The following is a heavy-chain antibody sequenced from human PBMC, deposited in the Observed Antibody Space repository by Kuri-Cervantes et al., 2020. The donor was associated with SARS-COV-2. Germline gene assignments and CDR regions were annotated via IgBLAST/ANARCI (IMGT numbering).Heavy chain of an antibody. D-gene: IGHD2-15*01. V-gene: IGHV3-48*01. Sequence: GGSLRLSCAASGFTVSTYTMNWVRQAPGKGLEWVSYISVSGTTMYYADSVKGRFTIYRDNAKNSLYLQMNSLRAEDTALYYCARGVVAATPGFFQHWGQGTLVTVSS. CDR3: ARGVVAATPGFFQH. J-gene: IGHJ1*01. CDR2: ISVSGTTM. CDR1: GFTVSTYT.